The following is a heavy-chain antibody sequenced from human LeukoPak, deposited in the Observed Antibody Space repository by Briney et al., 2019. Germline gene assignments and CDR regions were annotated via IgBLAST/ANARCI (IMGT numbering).Heavy chain of an antibody. V-gene: IGHV1-2*02. D-gene: IGHD4-23*01. CDR2: INPNSGGT. J-gene: IGHJ5*02. Sequence: WASVKVSCKASGYTFTGYYMHWVRQAPGQGLEWMGWINPNSGGTNYAQKFQGRVTMTGDTSISTAYMELSRLRSDDTAVYYCARDNYGGNLCGEFDPWGQGTLVTVSS. CDR3: ARDNYGGNLCGEFDP. CDR1: GYTFTGYY.